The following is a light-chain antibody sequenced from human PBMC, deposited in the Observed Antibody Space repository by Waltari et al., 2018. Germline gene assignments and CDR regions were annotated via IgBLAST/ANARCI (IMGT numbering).Light chain of an antibody. CDR3: QQADSFPLT. CDR2: SAS. Sequence: DIQMAQSPSSVSASVGDRVTITCRASQDVSGWLNWYQQKPGKAPKLLISSASSLESGVPSRFSGGGSGTDFTLTINSLQPEDFATYFCQQADSFPLTFGQGTKVEIK. J-gene: IGKJ1*01. CDR1: QDVSGW. V-gene: IGKV1-12*01.